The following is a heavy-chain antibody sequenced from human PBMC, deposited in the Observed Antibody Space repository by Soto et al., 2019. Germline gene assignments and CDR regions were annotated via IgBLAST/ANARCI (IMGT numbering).Heavy chain of an antibody. CDR3: ARDGQNLAPYAFDM. D-gene: IGHD4-17*01. Sequence: QVQLVESGGGVVQPGMSLRLSCATSGFSFSSHAMHWVRQAPGKGLEWVAQIWYDGSNRYYADYMRGRFTISRDFFKNTPFLQMDSLRPELTALFYCARDGQNLAPYAFDMGGQGTLVTVSS. J-gene: IGHJ3*02. CDR2: IWYDGSNR. CDR1: GFSFSSHA. V-gene: IGHV3-33*01.